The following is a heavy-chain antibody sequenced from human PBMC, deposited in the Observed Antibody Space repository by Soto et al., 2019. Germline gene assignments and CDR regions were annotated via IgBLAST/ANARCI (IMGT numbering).Heavy chain of an antibody. CDR3: AKGRYDFWSPYYFDS. CDR2: TGGSGRTT. CDR1: GFTFSIYA. D-gene: IGHD3-3*01. Sequence: EVQLLESGGGLVQPGGSLRLSCAASGFTFSIYAMTWVRQAPGKGLEWVSTTGGSGRTTYYADSVKGRFTVSRDNSKNTLDLQMSSLRAEDTAVYYCAKGRYDFWSPYYFDSWGQGTLVTVSS. J-gene: IGHJ4*02. V-gene: IGHV3-23*01.